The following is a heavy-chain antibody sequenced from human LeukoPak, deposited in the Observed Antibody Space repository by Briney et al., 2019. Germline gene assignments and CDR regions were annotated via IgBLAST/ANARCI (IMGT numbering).Heavy chain of an antibody. CDR3: AKAVSGWYGVFGL. V-gene: IGHV3-33*06. D-gene: IGHD6-19*01. J-gene: IGHJ3*01. Sequence: GRSLRLSCAASGFTFSSYGMHRVRQAPGKGLEWVAVIWYDGSNKYYADSVKGRFTISRDNSKNTLYLQINSLRAEDTAVYYCAKAVSGWYGVFGLWGQGTMVTVSS. CDR2: IWYDGSNK. CDR1: GFTFSSYG.